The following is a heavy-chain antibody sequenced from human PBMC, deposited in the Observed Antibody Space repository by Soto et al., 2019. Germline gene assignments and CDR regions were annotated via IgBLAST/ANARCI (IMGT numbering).Heavy chain of an antibody. CDR2: IYYSGST. CDR3: ARSYTPLYYYDSSGYYYFDY. D-gene: IGHD3-22*01. J-gene: IGHJ4*02. Sequence: PSETLSLTCTVSGGSVSSGSYYWSWIRQPPGKGLEWIGYIYYSGSTNYNPSLKSRVTISVDTSKNQFSLKLSSVTAADTAVYYCARSYTPLYYYDSSGYYYFDYWGQGTLVTVSS. CDR1: GGSVSSGSYY. V-gene: IGHV4-61*01.